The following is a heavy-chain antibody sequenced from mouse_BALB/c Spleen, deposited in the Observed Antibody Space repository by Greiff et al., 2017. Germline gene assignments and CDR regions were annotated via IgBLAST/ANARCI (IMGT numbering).Heavy chain of an antibody. Sequence: VQLKQSGAELVRPGALVKLSCKASGFNIKDYYMHWVKQRPEQGLEWIGWIDPENGNTIYDPKFQGKASITADTSSNTAYLQLSSLTSEDTAVYYCARWGDWAGAMDYWGQGTSVTVSS. CDR1: GFNIKDYY. CDR2: IDPENGNT. CDR3: ARWGDWAGAMDY. D-gene: IGHD4-1*01. V-gene: IGHV14-1*02. J-gene: IGHJ4*01.